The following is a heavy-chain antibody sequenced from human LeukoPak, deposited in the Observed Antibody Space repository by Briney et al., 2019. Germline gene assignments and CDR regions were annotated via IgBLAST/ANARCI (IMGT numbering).Heavy chain of an antibody. Sequence: ASVKVSCKASGGTFSSYAISWVRQAHGQGLEWMGGIIPIFGTANYAQKFQGRVTITADESTSTAYMELSSLRSEDTAVYYCAAGVPAASKYYYYYYMDVWGKGTTVTVSS. D-gene: IGHD2-2*01. CDR3: AAGVPAASKYYYYYYMDV. CDR1: GGTFSSYA. V-gene: IGHV1-69*13. J-gene: IGHJ6*03. CDR2: IIPIFGTA.